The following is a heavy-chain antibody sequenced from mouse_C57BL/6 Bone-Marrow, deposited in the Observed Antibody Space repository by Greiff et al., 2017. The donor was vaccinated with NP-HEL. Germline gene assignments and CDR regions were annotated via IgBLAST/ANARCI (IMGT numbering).Heavy chain of an antibody. CDR2: IYPSDGST. D-gene: IGHD5-1-1*01. Sequence: VQLQQSGPELVKPGASVKLSCKASGYTFTSYDINWVKQRPGQGLEWIGWIYPSDGSTKYNEKFKGKATLTVDPSSSTAYMELHSLTSEATAVYFCEKYPTVWWYFEVWGTGTTVTVSS. V-gene: IGHV1-85*01. J-gene: IGHJ1*03. CDR1: GYTFTSYD. CDR3: EKYPTVWWYFEV.